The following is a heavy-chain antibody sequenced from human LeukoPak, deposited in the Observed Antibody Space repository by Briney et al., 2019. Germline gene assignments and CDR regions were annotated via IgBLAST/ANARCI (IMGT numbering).Heavy chain of an antibody. CDR1: GGTFSSYA. CDR2: IIPIFGTA. J-gene: IGHJ3*02. CDR3: ARAGVWDYSDSSGYHNAAFDI. V-gene: IGHV1-69*13. Sequence: APLKVSCKASGGTFSSYAISWVRQAPGQGLEWRGGIIPIFGTANYAQKFQGRVTITADESTSTAYMELSSLRPDDTAVYYCARAGVWDYSDSSGYHNAAFDIWGQGTMVTVSS. D-gene: IGHD3-22*01.